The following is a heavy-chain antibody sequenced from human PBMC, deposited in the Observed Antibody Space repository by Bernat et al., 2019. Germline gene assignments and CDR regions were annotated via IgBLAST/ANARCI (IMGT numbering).Heavy chain of an antibody. Sequence: EVQLVESGGGLVKPGGSLRLSCAASGFTFSNAWMSWVRQAPGKGLEWVGRIKSKTDGGTTDYAAPVKGRFTISRDDSKNTLYLQMNSLKTEDTAVYDCTTDGGVGEQLVLDYWGQGTLVTVSS. CDR2: IKSKTDGGTT. CDR3: TTDGGVGEQLVLDY. V-gene: IGHV3-15*01. J-gene: IGHJ4*02. D-gene: IGHD6-6*01. CDR1: GFTFSNAW.